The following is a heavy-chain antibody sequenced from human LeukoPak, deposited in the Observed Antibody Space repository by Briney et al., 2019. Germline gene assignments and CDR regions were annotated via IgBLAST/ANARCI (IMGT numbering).Heavy chain of an antibody. J-gene: IGHJ5*02. Sequence: GGSLRLSCAASGFTVSGNYMSWVRQAPGKGPECVAVIYSGGDTYYTDSVKGRFTISRDKSKNTLYLQMNSLRAEDTAVYYCARDWDDGRAERPAWGQGTLVTVSS. D-gene: IGHD3-22*01. CDR1: GFTVSGNY. CDR3: ARDWDDGRAERPA. V-gene: IGHV3-53*01. CDR2: IYSGGDT.